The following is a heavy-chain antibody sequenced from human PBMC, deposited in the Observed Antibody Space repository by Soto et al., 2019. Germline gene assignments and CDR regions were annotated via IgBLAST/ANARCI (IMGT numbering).Heavy chain of an antibody. D-gene: IGHD2-15*01. J-gene: IGHJ3*02. CDR1: GFTFSSYS. Sequence: VQLVESGGGLVKPGGSLRLSCAASGFTFSSYSMNWVRQAPGKGLEWVSSISSSSSYIYYADSVKGRFTISRDNAKNSLYLQMNSLRAEDTAVYYCARDRFEGYCSGGSCYSLAFDIWGQGTMVTVSS. CDR2: ISSSSSYI. CDR3: ARDRFEGYCSGGSCYSLAFDI. V-gene: IGHV3-21*01.